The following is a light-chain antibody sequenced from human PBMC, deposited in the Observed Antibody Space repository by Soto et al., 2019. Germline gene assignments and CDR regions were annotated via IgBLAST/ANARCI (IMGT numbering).Light chain of an antibody. CDR2: GAS. V-gene: IGKV3-15*01. J-gene: IGKJ5*01. CDR3: QQYNNWPIT. Sequence: EIVMTQSPATLSVSPGERATLSCRASQNVISNLAWYQQEPGQAPRLLIYGASTRATGIPVRFSGSGSGTEFTLTISSLKSEDFAVYYCQQYNNWPITLGQGTRLEIK. CDR1: QNVISN.